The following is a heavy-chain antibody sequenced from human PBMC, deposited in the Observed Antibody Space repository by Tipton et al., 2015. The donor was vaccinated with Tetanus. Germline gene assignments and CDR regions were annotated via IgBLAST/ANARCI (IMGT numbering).Heavy chain of an antibody. CDR2: IYYSGST. V-gene: IGHV4-59*12. CDR1: GGSISSYY. D-gene: IGHD3-10*01. Sequence: TLSLTCTVSGGSISSYYWSWIRQPPGKGLEWIGYIYYSGSTNYNPSLKSRVTMSVDTSENQFSLKLSSVIAADTAIYYCASHYGSGSDDAFDIWGQGTMVTVSS. CDR3: ASHYGSGSDDAFDI. J-gene: IGHJ3*02.